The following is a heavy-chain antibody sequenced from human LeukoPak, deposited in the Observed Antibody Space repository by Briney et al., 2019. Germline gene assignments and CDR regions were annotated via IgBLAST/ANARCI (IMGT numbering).Heavy chain of an antibody. V-gene: IGHV3-23*01. J-gene: IGHJ4*02. CDR3: AKSGYNRFDY. CDR1: GFTFISYA. D-gene: IGHD5-24*01. Sequence: GGSLRLSCAASGFTFISYAMSWVRQAPGKGLEWVSVISGSGGSTYYADSVKGRFTISRDNSKNTLYLQMNSLRAEDTAVYYCAKSGYNRFDYWGQGTLVTVSS. CDR2: ISGSGGST.